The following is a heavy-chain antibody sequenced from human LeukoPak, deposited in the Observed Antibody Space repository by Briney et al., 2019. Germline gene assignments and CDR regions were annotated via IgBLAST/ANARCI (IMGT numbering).Heavy chain of an antibody. D-gene: IGHD5-18*01. Sequence: QVQLQESGPVLGEPSQTLSLTCTVSRVSIRSGDYYFSWTGQSPGKGLECVGYIYYSGSTYYNPSLKSRVTISVDTSKNQFSLKLSSVTAADTAVYYCARESTAILDYWGQGTLVTVSS. CDR2: IYYSGST. CDR1: RVSIRSGDYY. J-gene: IGHJ4*02. V-gene: IGHV4-30-4*08. CDR3: ARESTAILDY.